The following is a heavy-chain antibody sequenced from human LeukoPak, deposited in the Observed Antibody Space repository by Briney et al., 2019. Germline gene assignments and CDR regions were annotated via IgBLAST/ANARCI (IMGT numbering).Heavy chain of an antibody. D-gene: IGHD5-12*01. J-gene: IGHJ4*02. V-gene: IGHV4-39*07. CDR3: ARANRYDLHFDY. CDR2: IHSTGST. Sequence: SETLSLTCTVSGGSIRSSSYYWTWIRQPPGKGLEWIGNIHSTGSTDYNPSLKSRVTMSVDTSTNQFSLKVKSVTAADTAVYYCARANRYDLHFDYWGQGTLVTVSS. CDR1: GGSIRSSSYY.